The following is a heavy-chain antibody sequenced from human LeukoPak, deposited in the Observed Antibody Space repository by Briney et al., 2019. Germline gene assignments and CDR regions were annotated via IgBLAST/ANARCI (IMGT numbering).Heavy chain of an antibody. V-gene: IGHV1-69*04. Sequence: SVKVSCKASGGTFSSYAISWVRQAPGQGVEWMGRIIPILGIANYARKFQGRVTITADKSTSTAYMELSSLRSEDTAVYYCARGNVLLWFGESYNWFDPWGQGTLVTVSS. CDR2: IIPILGIA. D-gene: IGHD3-10*01. CDR1: GGTFSSYA. J-gene: IGHJ5*02. CDR3: ARGNVLLWFGESYNWFDP.